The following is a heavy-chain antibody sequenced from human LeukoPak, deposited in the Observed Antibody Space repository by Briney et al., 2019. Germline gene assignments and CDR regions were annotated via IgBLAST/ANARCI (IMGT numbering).Heavy chain of an antibody. CDR1: GFTFSSYW. D-gene: IGHD1-26*01. CDR3: ARTLGAPIYGMDV. Sequence: PGGSLRLSCAASGFTFSSYWMSWVRQAPGKGLEWVANIKQDRSEKYYVDSVKGRFTISRDNAKNSLYLQMNSLRAEDTAVYYCARTLGAPIYGMDVWGQGTTVTVSS. V-gene: IGHV3-7*01. CDR2: IKQDRSEK. J-gene: IGHJ6*02.